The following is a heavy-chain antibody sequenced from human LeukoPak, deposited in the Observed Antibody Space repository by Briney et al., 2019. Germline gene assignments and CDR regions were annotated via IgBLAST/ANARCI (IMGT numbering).Heavy chain of an antibody. CDR2: IYYSGST. CDR3: AGVGGGTAVAGTGFDY. V-gene: IGHV4-59*01. CDR1: GGSIRSYY. J-gene: IGHJ4*02. D-gene: IGHD6-19*01. Sequence: SETLSLTCTVSGGSIRSYYWSWIRQPPGQGLEWIGYIYYSGSTNYNPSLKSRLTISLDTSKNQFSLKLSSVTAADTAVYYCAGVGGGTAVAGTGFDYWGQGTLVTVSS.